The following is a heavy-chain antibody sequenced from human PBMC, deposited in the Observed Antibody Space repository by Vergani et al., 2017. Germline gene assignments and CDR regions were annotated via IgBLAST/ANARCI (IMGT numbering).Heavy chain of an antibody. D-gene: IGHD3-10*01. J-gene: IGHJ6*02. CDR1: GGSFSGYY. Sequence: QVQLQQWGAGLLKPSETLSLTCAVYGGSFSGYYWSWIRQPPGKGLEWIGEINHSGSTNYNPSLKSRVTISVDTSKNQFSLKLSSVTAADTAVYYCARGAGAGMDVWGQGTTVTVSS. CDR2: INHSGST. V-gene: IGHV4-34*01. CDR3: ARGAGAGMDV.